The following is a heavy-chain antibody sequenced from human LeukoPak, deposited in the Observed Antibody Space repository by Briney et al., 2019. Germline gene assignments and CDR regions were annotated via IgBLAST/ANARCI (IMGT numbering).Heavy chain of an antibody. CDR3: ARPRYGWGSLDS. V-gene: IGHV4-34*01. CDR1: GESLTGHY. D-gene: IGHD3-10*01. CDR2: INHSGST. Sequence: PSETLSLTCAVYGESLTGHYWRWIRHPPGVGVWWIWDINHSGSTTYNPSLISRVNISVDTSKNQISLKLSSVTAADPAVYYCARPRYGWGSLDSWGQGTLVTVSS. J-gene: IGHJ4*02.